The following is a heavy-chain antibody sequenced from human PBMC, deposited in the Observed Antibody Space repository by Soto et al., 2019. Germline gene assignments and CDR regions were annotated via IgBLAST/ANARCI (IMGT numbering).Heavy chain of an antibody. CDR1: GFTFSSYA. CDR3: AKSGYSHGPPPYFDY. Sequence: EVQLLESGGGLVQPGGSLRLSCAASGFTFSSYAMSWVRQAPGKGLEWVSAISGSGGSTYYADSVKGRFTISRDNSKNTPDLRMNSLRAEDTAVYYCAKSGYSHGPPPYFDYWGQGTLVTVSS. CDR2: ISGSGGST. J-gene: IGHJ4*02. D-gene: IGHD5-18*01. V-gene: IGHV3-23*01.